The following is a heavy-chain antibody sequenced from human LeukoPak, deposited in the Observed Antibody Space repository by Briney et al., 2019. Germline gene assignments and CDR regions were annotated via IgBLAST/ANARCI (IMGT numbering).Heavy chain of an antibody. V-gene: IGHV3-23*01. Sequence: GGSLRLSCAASGFTFSSYSMNWVRQAPGKGLEWVSAISGGGANTYYADSVKGRFTISRDNSKNTLYPQMNSLRAEDTAVYYCAKSSHSRDYWGQGTLVTVSS. CDR2: ISGGGANT. J-gene: IGHJ4*02. CDR3: AKSSHSRDY. D-gene: IGHD2-21*01. CDR1: GFTFSSYS.